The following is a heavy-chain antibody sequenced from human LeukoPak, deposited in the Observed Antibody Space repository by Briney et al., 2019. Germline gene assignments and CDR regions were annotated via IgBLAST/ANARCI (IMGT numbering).Heavy chain of an antibody. Sequence: ASVKVSCKASGYTFSSYGINWVRQAPGQGLEWMGWISVYNGNTNTNYAQNLQGRVTMTTDTSTSTAYMELTSLTSDDTAVYYRARDYGYGAYGPTYFQHWGQGTLVTVSS. CDR1: GYTFSSYG. D-gene: IGHD5-12*01. CDR3: ARDYGYGAYGPTYFQH. V-gene: IGHV1-18*01. J-gene: IGHJ1*01. CDR2: ISVYNGNTNT.